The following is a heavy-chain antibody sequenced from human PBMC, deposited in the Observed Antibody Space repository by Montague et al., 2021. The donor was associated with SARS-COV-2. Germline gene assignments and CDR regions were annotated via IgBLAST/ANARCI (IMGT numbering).Heavy chain of an antibody. CDR1: GGSISSGGYY. CDR3: ARDVGWYSSSWFDY. J-gene: IGHJ4*02. CDR2: IYYSGST. Sequence: TLSLPCTVSGGSISSGGYYWSWIRQHPGKGLEWIGYIYYSGSTYYNPSLKSRVTISVDTSKNQFSLKLSSVTAADTAVYYCARDVGWYSSSWFDYWGQGTLVTVSS. V-gene: IGHV4-31*03. D-gene: IGHD6-13*01.